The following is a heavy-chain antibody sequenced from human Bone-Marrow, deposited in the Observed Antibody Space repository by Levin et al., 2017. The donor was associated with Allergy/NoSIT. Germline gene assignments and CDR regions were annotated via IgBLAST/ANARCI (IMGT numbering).Heavy chain of an antibody. V-gene: IGHV3-21*01. D-gene: IGHD1-7*01. J-gene: IGHJ6*02. CDR1: GFTFSTYS. Sequence: GESLKISCATSGFTFSTYSMNWVRLVPGKGLEWVSYISSSSSYKFYADSLKGRFTISRDNAKNSLFLQMNSLRAEDTAVYYCARDLLPENWNSQYYGMDVWGQGTTVTVSS. CDR3: ARDLLPENWNSQYYGMDV. CDR2: ISSSSSYK.